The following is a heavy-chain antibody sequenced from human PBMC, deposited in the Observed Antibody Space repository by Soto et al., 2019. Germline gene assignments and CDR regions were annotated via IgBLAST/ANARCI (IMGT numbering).Heavy chain of an antibody. Sequence: QVQLVESGGGVVQPGRSLRLSCAASGFTFSSYAMHWVRQAPGKGLEWVAVISYDGSNKYYADSVKGRFTISRDNSKNTLYLQMNSLRAEDTAVYYCASSSGTVTATFDYWGQGTLVTVSS. V-gene: IGHV3-30-3*01. CDR1: GFTFSSYA. CDR2: ISYDGSNK. J-gene: IGHJ4*02. CDR3: ASSSGTVTATFDY. D-gene: IGHD3-22*01.